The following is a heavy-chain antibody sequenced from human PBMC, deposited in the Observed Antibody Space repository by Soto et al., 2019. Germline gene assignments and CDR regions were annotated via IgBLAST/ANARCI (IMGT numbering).Heavy chain of an antibody. CDR3: ARDKDYRNWFDP. V-gene: IGHV3-74*01. Sequence: GGSLRLSCAASGFTFSDYWMHWVRQPPGKGLMWVSRISRDESTTNYADSVKGRFTVSRDNAKSTLYLQMNSLRAEDTAIYYCARDKDYRNWFDPWGQGTLVTVSS. J-gene: IGHJ5*02. CDR2: ISRDESTT. D-gene: IGHD4-17*01. CDR1: GFTFSDYW.